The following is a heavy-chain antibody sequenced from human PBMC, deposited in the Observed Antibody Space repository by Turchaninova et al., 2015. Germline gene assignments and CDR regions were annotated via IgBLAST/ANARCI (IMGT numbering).Heavy chain of an antibody. CDR3: ARDIIGALWY. CDR2: ISNRGTDI. J-gene: IGHJ4*02. D-gene: IGHD1-26*01. Sequence: EVLLVESGGDLVQPGGSLRLSCVGSGFIFSSFSMVWVRRTPGKGLEWISYISNRGTDIHYADSVRGRVTVSRDNAKNSLYLQMNSLRAEDTGVYYCARDIIGALWYWGQGTLVTVSS. CDR1: GFIFSSFS. V-gene: IGHV3-48*01.